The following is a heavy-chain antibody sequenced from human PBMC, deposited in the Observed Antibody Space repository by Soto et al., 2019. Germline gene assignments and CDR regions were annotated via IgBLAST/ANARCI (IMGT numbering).Heavy chain of an antibody. D-gene: IGHD3-22*01. CDR1: GFSLSTSGVG. V-gene: IGHV2-5*01. CDR3: AHTSYYYDSSGYLTGY. CDR2: IYWNDDK. Sequence: SGPTLVNPTQTLTLTCTFSGFSLSTSGVGVGWIRQPPGKALEWLALIYWNDDKRYSPSLKSRLTITKDTSKNQVVLTMTNMDPVDTATYYCAHTSYYYDSSGYLTGYWGQGTLVTVSS. J-gene: IGHJ4*02.